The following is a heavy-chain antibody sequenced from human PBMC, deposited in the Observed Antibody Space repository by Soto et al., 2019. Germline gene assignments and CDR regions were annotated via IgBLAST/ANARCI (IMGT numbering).Heavy chain of an antibody. D-gene: IGHD6-13*01. V-gene: IGHV3-48*01. J-gene: IGHJ4*02. Sequence: GGSMRLSCAACGFTFSSYSFNWVCQAPGKGLEWLSYIGSSSTTIYYADSVKGRFIISRDNAKNSLYLQMNSLRPEDTAVYYCAREQQLAFDNWGQGTRVTVSS. CDR1: GFTFSSYS. CDR2: IGSSSTTI. CDR3: AREQQLAFDN.